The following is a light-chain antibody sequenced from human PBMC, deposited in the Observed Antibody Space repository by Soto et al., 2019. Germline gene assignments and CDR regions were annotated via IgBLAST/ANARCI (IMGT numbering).Light chain of an antibody. V-gene: IGKV1-5*03. CDR3: QQYSSYST. Sequence: ILMSQSPSSLSASVGDRVTITCRASQDLDKWLAWYQQKPGKAPNLLIYKSSTLREGVPSRVRGFGSGTEYFLTLSELPPCDFGNYYCQQYSSYSTFGQGTMVEIK. J-gene: IGKJ1*01. CDR1: QDLDKW. CDR2: KSS.